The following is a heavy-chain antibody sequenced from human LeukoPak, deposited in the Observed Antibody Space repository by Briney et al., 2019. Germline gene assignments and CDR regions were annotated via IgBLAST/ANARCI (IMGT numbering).Heavy chain of an antibody. Sequence: ASVKVSCKASGYTFTSYAMHWVRQAPGQRLEWMGWIDAGNGNTKYSQKFQGRVTITRDTSASTAYMELSSLRSEDTAVYYCASNPDYGDYGYFQHWGQGTLVTVSS. CDR2: IDAGNGNT. CDR1: GYTFTSYA. V-gene: IGHV1-3*01. D-gene: IGHD4-17*01. J-gene: IGHJ1*01. CDR3: ASNPDYGDYGYFQH.